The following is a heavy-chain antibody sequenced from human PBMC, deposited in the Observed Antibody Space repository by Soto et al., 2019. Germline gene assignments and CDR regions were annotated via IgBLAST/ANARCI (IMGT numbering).Heavy chain of an antibody. D-gene: IGHD6-19*01. V-gene: IGHV3-33*01. CDR1: GFRFSNYG. Sequence: QVKLVESGGGVVQPGRSLRLSCATSGFRFSNYGMHWVRQTPGKGLEWVALIRYDGSNRFHADSVKGRFTIARDIYESTVLLQMYSLRVEDTAVYYCARESSSCRRDRLDSWGQGTLVTVSS. J-gene: IGHJ4*02. CDR3: ARESSSCRRDRLDS. CDR2: IRYDGSNR.